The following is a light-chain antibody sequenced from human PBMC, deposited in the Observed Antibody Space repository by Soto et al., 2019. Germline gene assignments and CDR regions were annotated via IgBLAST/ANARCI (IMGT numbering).Light chain of an antibody. CDR1: QSISSW. J-gene: IGKJ1*01. V-gene: IGKV1-5*01. CDR3: QQYNS. Sequence: DIQMTQSPSTLSASVGDRVTITCRASQSISSWLARYQQKPGKAPKLLIYDASSLESGVPSRFSGSGSGTEFTLTISSLQPDDFATYYCQQYNSFGQGTKVDIK. CDR2: DAS.